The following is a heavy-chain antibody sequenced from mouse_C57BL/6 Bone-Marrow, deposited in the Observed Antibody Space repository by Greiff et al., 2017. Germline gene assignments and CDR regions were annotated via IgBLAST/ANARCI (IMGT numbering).Heavy chain of an antibody. CDR1: GYTFTSYW. Sequence: QVQLQQPGAELVKPGASVKVSCKASGYTFTSYWMHWVKQRPGQGLEWIGRINPSDSDTNYNQKFKGKATLTVDKSSSTAYMQLSSLTSEDSAVYYCAISYTLYAMDYWGQGTSVTVSS. CDR3: AISYTLYAMDY. D-gene: IGHD1-1*01. J-gene: IGHJ4*01. V-gene: IGHV1-74*01. CDR2: INPSDSDT.